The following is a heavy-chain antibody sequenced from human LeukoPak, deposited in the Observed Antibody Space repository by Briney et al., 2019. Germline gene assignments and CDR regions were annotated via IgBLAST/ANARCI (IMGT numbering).Heavy chain of an antibody. V-gene: IGHV3-21*06. Sequence: GGSLRLSCAASGFTFSNYGMNWVRQAPGKGLEWVSAISGSGHNTYYADSVKGRFTISRDNAKNSVYLQMNSLRAEDTALYYCARLSAYYYGSYFYYYMDVWGKGTTVTVSS. CDR2: ISGSGHNT. CDR1: GFTFSNYG. CDR3: ARLSAYYYGSYFYYYMDV. J-gene: IGHJ6*03. D-gene: IGHD3-10*01.